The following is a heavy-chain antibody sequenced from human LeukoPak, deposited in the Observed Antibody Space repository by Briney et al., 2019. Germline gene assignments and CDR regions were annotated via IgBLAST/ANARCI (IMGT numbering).Heavy chain of an antibody. D-gene: IGHD5-18*01. CDR2: ISSSGSTI. CDR1: GITFSSYS. J-gene: IGHJ4*02. V-gene: IGHV3-48*04. Sequence: GGSLRLSCAASGITFSSYSMNWVRQAPGKGLEWISFISSSGSTIYDADPVKGRFTISRDNDKNSLYLQMNSLRAEDTALYYCAKAAGGDTSSSIDYWGQGTLVTVSS. CDR3: AKAAGGDTSSSIDY.